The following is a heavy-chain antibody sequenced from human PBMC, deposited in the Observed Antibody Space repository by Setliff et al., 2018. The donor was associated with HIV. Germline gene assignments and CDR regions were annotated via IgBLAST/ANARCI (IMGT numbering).Heavy chain of an antibody. J-gene: IGHJ3*01. V-gene: IGHV4-39*01. CDR1: GGSISSWGYY. CDR3: ARTRGYSGHFDV. D-gene: IGHD5-12*01. CDR2: IYYSGST. Sequence: SETLSLTCSVTGGSISSWGYYWGWIRQPPGKGLEWIGSIYYSGSTYYNPSLKSRVTISVDTSKNQFSLKLNSVTAADTAVYYCARTRGYSGHFDVWGQGTMVTVSS.